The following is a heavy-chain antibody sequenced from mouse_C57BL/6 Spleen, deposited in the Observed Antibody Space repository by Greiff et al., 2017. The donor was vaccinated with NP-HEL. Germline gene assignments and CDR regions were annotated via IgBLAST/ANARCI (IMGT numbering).Heavy chain of an antibody. Sequence: EVKLVESGGGLVQPGGSLSLSCAASGFTFTDYYMSWVRQPPGKALEWLGFIRNKANGYTTEYSASVKGRFTISRDNSQSILYLQMNALRAEDSATYYCARWNYGSSWYFDVWGTGTTVTVSS. CDR3: ARWNYGSSWYFDV. D-gene: IGHD1-1*01. CDR1: GFTFTDYY. J-gene: IGHJ1*03. V-gene: IGHV7-3*01. CDR2: IRNKANGYTT.